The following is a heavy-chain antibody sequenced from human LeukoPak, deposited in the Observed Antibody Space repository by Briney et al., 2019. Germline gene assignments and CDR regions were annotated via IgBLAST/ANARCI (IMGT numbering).Heavy chain of an antibody. D-gene: IGHD4-11*01. CDR3: AREEYSVRRGARLDH. CDR2: INSDGSST. V-gene: IGHV3-74*01. CDR1: GFTFNNYW. J-gene: IGHJ4*02. Sequence: GGSLRLSCAASGFTFNNYWMHWVRQAPGKGLVWVSRINSDGSSTGYADSVRGRFTISRDTAKNTLYLQMNSVRVEDTAMYYCAREEYSVRRGARLDHWGQGTLVRVSS.